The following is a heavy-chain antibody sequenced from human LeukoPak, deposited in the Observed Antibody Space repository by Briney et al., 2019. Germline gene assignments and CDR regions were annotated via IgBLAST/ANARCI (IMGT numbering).Heavy chain of an antibody. V-gene: IGHV4-39*07. D-gene: IGHD6-13*01. CDR1: GGSISSSSYY. CDR2: IYYSGST. CDR3: ARPGGLWYRDY. J-gene: IGHJ4*02. Sequence: PSETLSLTCTVSGGSISSSSYYWGWIRQPPGKGLEWIGSIYYSGSTYYNPSLKSRVTISVDTSKNQFSLKLSSVTAADTAVYYCARPGGLWYRDYWGQGTLVTVSS.